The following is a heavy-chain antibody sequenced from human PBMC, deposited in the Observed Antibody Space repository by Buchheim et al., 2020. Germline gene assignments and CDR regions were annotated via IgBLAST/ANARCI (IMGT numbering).Heavy chain of an antibody. J-gene: IGHJ6*01. CDR2: FSGSSGTT. Sequence: EVQLLESGGGLIQPGGSLRLSCAASGFPFSSYAMSWVRQAPGKGLEWVSSFSGSSGTTYYADSVKGRFTIPRDNSKNTLYLQMNSLRAGDTAVYYCAKETVTAGAGYYGMDVWGQGTT. CDR3: AKETVTAGAGYYGMDV. D-gene: IGHD4-17*01. V-gene: IGHV3-23*01. CDR1: GFPFSSYA.